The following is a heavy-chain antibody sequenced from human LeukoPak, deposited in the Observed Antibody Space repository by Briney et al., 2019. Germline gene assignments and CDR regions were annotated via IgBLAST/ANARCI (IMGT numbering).Heavy chain of an antibody. CDR1: GFRFSDYY. CDR2: ISSSGKTI. J-gene: IGHJ4*02. D-gene: IGHD1-1*01. Sequence: GGSLRLSCAASGFRFSDYYMSWIRQAPGKGPEWLSYISSSGKTIYYADSVKGRFTISRDNAKNSLYLQINSLRAEDTAVYFCARNHPSRNDGWPLFDSWGRGTLVTVSS. V-gene: IGHV3-11*01. CDR3: ARNHPSRNDGWPLFDS.